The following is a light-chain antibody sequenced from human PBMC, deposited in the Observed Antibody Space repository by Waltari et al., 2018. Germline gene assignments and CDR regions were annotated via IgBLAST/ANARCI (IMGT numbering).Light chain of an antibody. J-gene: IGKJ1*01. CDR2: GAS. Sequence: EIVMXQSPASLSLSPGXRATLSCRASQSVTTNLAWYQQKPGQAPRLLIYGASTRAAGIPVRFSGSGSGTEFTLTVSGLQSEDFAIYYCQQYNDWPPWTFGQGTKVEIK. CDR3: QQYNDWPPWT. V-gene: IGKV3-15*01. CDR1: QSVTTN.